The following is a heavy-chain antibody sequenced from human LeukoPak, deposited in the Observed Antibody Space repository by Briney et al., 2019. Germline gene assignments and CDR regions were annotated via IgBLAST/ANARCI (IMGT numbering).Heavy chain of an antibody. CDR1: GGSISSYY. CDR3: ASGIAAAGTSYYYYYMDV. Sequence: SETLSLTCTVSGGSISSYYWSWIRQPPGKGLEWIGNIYYSGSTNYNPSLKSRVTISVDTSKNQFSLKLSSVTAADTAVYYCASGIAAAGTSYYYYYMDVWGKGTTVTVSS. CDR2: IYYSGST. V-gene: IGHV4-59*01. D-gene: IGHD6-13*01. J-gene: IGHJ6*03.